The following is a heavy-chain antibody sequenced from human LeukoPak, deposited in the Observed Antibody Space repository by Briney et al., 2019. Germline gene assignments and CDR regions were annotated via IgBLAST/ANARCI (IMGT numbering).Heavy chain of an antibody. CDR1: GGSISSSSYY. V-gene: IGHV4-39*01. CDR2: IYYSGST. Sequence: SETLSLTCTVSGGSISSSSYYWGWIRQPPGKGLEWIGSIYYSGSTYYNPSLKSRVTISVDASKNQFSLKLSSVTAAGTAVYYCARRRLFRYYYYGMDVWGQGTTVTVSS. CDR3: ARRRLFRYYYYGMDV. D-gene: IGHD3-22*01. J-gene: IGHJ6*02.